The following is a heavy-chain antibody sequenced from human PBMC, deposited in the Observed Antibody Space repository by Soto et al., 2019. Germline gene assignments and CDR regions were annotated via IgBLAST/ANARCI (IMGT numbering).Heavy chain of an antibody. CDR2: IYYSGST. Sequence: LSLTCTVSGGSISSGGYYWSWIRQHPGKGLEWIGYIYYSGSTYYNPSLKSRVTISVDTSKNQFSLKLSSVTAADTAVYYCARDPSSGSYAWLDPWGQGTLVTVSS. D-gene: IGHD1-26*01. J-gene: IGHJ5*02. CDR1: GGSISSGGYY. V-gene: IGHV4-31*03. CDR3: ARDPSSGSYAWLDP.